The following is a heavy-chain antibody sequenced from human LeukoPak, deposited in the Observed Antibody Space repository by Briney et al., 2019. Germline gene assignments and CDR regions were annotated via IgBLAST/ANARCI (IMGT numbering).Heavy chain of an antibody. D-gene: IGHD2-2*01. V-gene: IGHV6-1*01. CDR1: GDSFSINSGA. Sequence: SPTLSLTFASSGDSFSINSGAWNWLRQSPSRGLEGLGRTYYRTKWYNDYPVSVKSPITINPHTSKHQFSLQLNSVTPQDTAVYYCARDPGLFDCSSTSCRGANWLDPWGQGTLVPVSS. CDR2: TYYRTKWYN. J-gene: IGHJ5*02. CDR3: ARDPGLFDCSSTSCRGANWLDP.